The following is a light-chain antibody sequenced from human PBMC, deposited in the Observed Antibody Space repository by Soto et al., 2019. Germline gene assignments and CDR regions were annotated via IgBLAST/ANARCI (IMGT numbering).Light chain of an antibody. CDR1: SSDVGGYNY. CDR3: SSYRSSSVI. V-gene: IGLV2-14*03. CDR2: NVN. J-gene: IGLJ2*01. Sequence: ALTQPASVSGSPGQSITISCTGTSSDVGGYNYVSWYQQHPGKAPKLIIYNVNNRPSGVSNRFSGSKSGNTASLTIFGLQAEDEADYYCSSYRSSSVIFGGGTKLTVL.